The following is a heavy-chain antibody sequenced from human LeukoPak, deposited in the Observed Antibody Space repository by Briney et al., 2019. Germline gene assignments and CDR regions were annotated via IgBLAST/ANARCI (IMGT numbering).Heavy chain of an antibody. CDR2: IYYSGST. CDR1: GGSISSSSYY. D-gene: IGHD6-6*01. CDR3: ARHAARPTYYFDY. J-gene: IGHJ4*02. Sequence: PSETLSLTCTVSGGSISSSSYYWGWIRQPPGKGLEWIGSIYYSGSTYYNPSLKSRVTISVDTSKNQFSLKLSSVTAADTAVYYCARHAARPTYYFDYWGQGTLVTVSS. V-gene: IGHV4-39*01.